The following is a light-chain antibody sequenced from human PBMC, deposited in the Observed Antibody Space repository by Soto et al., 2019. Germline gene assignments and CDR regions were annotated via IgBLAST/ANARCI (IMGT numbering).Light chain of an antibody. CDR3: AAWDGSRNAVL. Sequence: QSVLTQPPSASGTPGQRVTISCSGSSSNIGGNTVNWYQQVPGTAPKLLIYSNNQRPSGVPDRFSGSKSGTSASLAISGLQSDDEADYYCAAWDGSRNAVLFGGGTKLTVL. CDR2: SNN. J-gene: IGLJ2*01. CDR1: SSNIGGNT. V-gene: IGLV1-44*01.